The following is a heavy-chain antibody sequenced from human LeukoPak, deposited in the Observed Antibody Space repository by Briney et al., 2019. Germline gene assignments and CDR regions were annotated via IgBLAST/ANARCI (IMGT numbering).Heavy chain of an antibody. V-gene: IGHV4-59*01. CDR1: GGSISSYY. CDR2: IYYSGTT. D-gene: IGHD7-27*01. CDR3: ARESRSGDGKYYFDF. Sequence: PSETLSPTCTVSGGSISSYYWNWVRQPPGKGLEWIGYIYYSGTTNYNPSLKSRVTISVDTSKKQFSLKLSSVTAADTAVYYCARESRSGDGKYYFDFWGQGALVTVFS. J-gene: IGHJ4*02.